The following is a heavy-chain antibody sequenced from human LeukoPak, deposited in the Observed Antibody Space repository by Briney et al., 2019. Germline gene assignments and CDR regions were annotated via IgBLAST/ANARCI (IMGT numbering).Heavy chain of an antibody. CDR3: ARGGRLDAFDI. Sequence: GGSLRLSCAASGFTFSSFGMHWVRQAPGKGLEWVAFISYDGSIKYYADSVKGRFTISRENAKNSLYLQMNSLRAGDTAVYYCARGGRLDAFDIWGQGTMVTVSS. J-gene: IGHJ3*02. V-gene: IGHV3-30*12. CDR1: GFTFSSFG. CDR2: ISYDGSIK.